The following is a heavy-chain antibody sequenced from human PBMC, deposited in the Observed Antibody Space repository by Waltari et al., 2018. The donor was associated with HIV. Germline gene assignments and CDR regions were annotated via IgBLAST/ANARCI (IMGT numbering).Heavy chain of an antibody. V-gene: IGHV4-39*07. Sequence: QLQLQESGPGLVKASETLSLTCTVSDGSISGSNYYWGWIRQPPGKGLEWIGSIYSGGSTNYNPSLKSRVTISLDTSNNQFSLKLNSVTAADTAVYYCARALNDYGDLDSWGQGTLVTVSS. CDR3: ARALNDYGDLDS. CDR2: IYSGGST. J-gene: IGHJ4*02. D-gene: IGHD4-17*01. CDR1: DGSISGSNYY.